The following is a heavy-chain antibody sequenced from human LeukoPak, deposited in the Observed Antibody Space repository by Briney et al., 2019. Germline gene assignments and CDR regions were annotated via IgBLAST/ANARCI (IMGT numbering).Heavy chain of an antibody. D-gene: IGHD3-3*01. CDR1: GYSLTTYW. CDR2: IYPRDSTT. V-gene: IGHV5-51*01. CDR3: ACRKYYDTWSDP. J-gene: IGHJ5*02. Sequence: GESLKIYWKGFGYSLTTYWLGWVRQMPGKGLEWMGIIYPRDSTTRYSPSFQGQVTISVDQSTSTAYLQWSSLKASDTAMYYCACRKYYDTWSDPWGQGTLVTVSS.